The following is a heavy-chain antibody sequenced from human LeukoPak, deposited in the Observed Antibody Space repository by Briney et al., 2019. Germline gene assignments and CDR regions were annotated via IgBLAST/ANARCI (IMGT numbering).Heavy chain of an antibody. V-gene: IGHV4-59*01. Sequence: SETLSLTCSVSGGSITTYYWSWIRQPPGQGLEWIAYINDIGTTNYNPSLKSRVTISVDASNNEISLNLNSVTAADTAVYYCARDLHFGSGSYDPFYYYGMDVWGQGTTVTVSS. CDR3: ARDLHFGSGSYDPFYYYGMDV. D-gene: IGHD3-10*01. J-gene: IGHJ6*02. CDR2: INDIGTT. CDR1: GGSITTYY.